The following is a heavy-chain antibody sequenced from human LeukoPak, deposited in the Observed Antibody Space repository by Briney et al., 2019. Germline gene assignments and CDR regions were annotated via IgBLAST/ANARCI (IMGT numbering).Heavy chain of an antibody. D-gene: IGHD1-26*01. V-gene: IGHV3-21*01. CDR2: ISSSSSYI. CDR1: GFTFSSYS. J-gene: IGHJ4*02. CDR3: ASGGTYSGYFSY. Sequence: GGSLRLSCAASGFTFSSYSMNWVRQAPGKGLEWVSSISSSSSYIYYADSVKGRFTISRDNSKNTLYLQMNSLRPEDTAVYYCASGGTYSGYFSYWGQGTLVIVSS.